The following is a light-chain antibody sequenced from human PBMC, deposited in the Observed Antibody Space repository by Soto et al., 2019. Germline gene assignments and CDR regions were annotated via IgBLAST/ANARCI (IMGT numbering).Light chain of an antibody. CDR1: QSVSSN. V-gene: IGKV3-15*01. CDR2: GAS. CDR3: QQYNNWPWT. J-gene: IGKJ1*01. Sequence: EIVMTQSPATLSVSPGERATLPFRASQSVSSNLAWYQQKPGQAPRLLIYGASTRATGIPARFSGSGSGTEFSLTISTLQSEDSADYSCQQYNNWPWTFGQGTKVEIK.